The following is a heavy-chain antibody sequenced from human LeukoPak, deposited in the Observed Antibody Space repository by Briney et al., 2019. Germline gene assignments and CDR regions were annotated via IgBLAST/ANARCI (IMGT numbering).Heavy chain of an antibody. Sequence: GGSLRLSCAASGFTVSSNYMSWVRQAPGKGLEWVSVIYSGGSTYYADSVKGRFTISRDNSKNTLYLQMNSLRAKDTAVYYCARATGYSYGYYFDYWGQGTLVTVSS. CDR3: ARATGYSYGYYFDY. CDR2: IYSGGST. V-gene: IGHV3-66*01. D-gene: IGHD5-18*01. CDR1: GFTVSSNY. J-gene: IGHJ4*02.